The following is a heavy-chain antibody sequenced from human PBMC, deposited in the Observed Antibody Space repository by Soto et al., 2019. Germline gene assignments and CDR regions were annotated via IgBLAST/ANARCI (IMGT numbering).Heavy chain of an antibody. D-gene: IGHD3-16*02. Sequence: GASVKVSCKASGYTFTSYAMHWVRQAPGQRLEWMGWINAGNGNTKYSQKFRGRVTITRDTSASTAYMELNSLRSEDTAVYYCARDRGYDYIWGSYRYTGFDYWGQGTLVTVSS. CDR1: GYTFTSYA. CDR3: ARDRGYDYIWGSYRYTGFDY. V-gene: IGHV1-3*01. CDR2: INAGNGNT. J-gene: IGHJ4*02.